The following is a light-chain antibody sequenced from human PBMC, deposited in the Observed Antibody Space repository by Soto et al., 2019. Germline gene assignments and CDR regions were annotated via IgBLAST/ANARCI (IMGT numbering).Light chain of an antibody. CDR1: QGISNY. Sequence: DIQMTQSPSSLSASVGDRVTITCRASQGISNYLAWYQQKPGKVPELLIYAASTLQAGVPPRFRGSGSGTDFSLTITSLQPEDVATYYCQRYNSASTFGPGTKVEIK. V-gene: IGKV1-27*01. CDR2: AAS. CDR3: QRYNSAST. J-gene: IGKJ1*01.